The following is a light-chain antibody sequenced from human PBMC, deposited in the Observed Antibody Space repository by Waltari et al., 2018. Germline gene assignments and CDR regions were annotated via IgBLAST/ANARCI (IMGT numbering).Light chain of an antibody. CDR2: EVS. V-gene: IGLV2-23*02. J-gene: IGLJ3*02. Sequence: QSALTPPASVSGSPGQSITISCTGTSSVVGSYNLVSWYQQHPGKAPKLMIYEVSKRPSGVSNRFSGSKSGNTASLTISGLQAEDEADYYCCSYAGSSTPWVFGGGTKLTVL. CDR3: CSYAGSSTPWV. CDR1: SSVVGSYNL.